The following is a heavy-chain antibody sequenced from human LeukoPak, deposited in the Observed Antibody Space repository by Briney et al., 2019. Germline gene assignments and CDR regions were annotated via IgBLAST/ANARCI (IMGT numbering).Heavy chain of an antibody. CDR2: IYYSGST. CDR1: GGSISSYY. CDR3: ARDFAEDYYMDV. V-gene: IGHV4-59*01. Sequence: SETLSLTCTVSGGSISSYYWSWIRQPPGKGLEWIGYIYYSGSTNYNPSLKSRVTISVDTSKSQFSLQLSSVTAADTAVYYCARDFAEDYYMDVWGKGTTVTVSS. J-gene: IGHJ6*03.